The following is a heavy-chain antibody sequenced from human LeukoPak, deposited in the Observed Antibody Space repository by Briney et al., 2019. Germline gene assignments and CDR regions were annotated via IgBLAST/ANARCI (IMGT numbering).Heavy chain of an antibody. V-gene: IGHV3-23*01. Sequence: GGSLRLSCAASGFTFSSYAMHWVRQAPGKGLEWVSAISGSGGSTYYADSVKGRFTISRDNSKNTLYLQTNSLRAEDTAVYYCAKDGGPFVVVTANAFDTWGQGTMVTVSS. D-gene: IGHD2-21*02. CDR2: ISGSGGST. CDR1: GFTFSSYA. J-gene: IGHJ3*02. CDR3: AKDGGPFVVVTANAFDT.